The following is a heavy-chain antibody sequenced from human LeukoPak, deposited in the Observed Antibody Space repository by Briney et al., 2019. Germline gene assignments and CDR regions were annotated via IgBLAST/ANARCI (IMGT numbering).Heavy chain of an antibody. V-gene: IGHV4-59*08. CDR1: GGSISGDH. CDR3: ARRNDFDI. CDR2: IYYSGNT. Sequence: SETLSLTCTVSGGSISGDHWNWIRQPPGKGLEWIGNIYYSGNTDYNPSLKSRVTISVDTSKNQFSLKLSSVTAADTAVYYCARRNDFDIWGQGTMVTVSS. J-gene: IGHJ3*02.